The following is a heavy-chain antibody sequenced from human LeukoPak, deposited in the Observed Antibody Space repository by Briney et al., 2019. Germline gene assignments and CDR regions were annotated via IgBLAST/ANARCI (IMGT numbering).Heavy chain of an antibody. J-gene: IGHJ4*02. CDR3: ARASGIAARQVFYFDY. CDR2: INHSGST. CDR1: DGSFSGYY. V-gene: IGHV4-34*01. D-gene: IGHD6-6*01. Sequence: SETLPLTCAVYDGSFSGYYWSWIRQPPGKGLEWIGEINHSGSTNYNPSLKSRVTISVDTSKNQFSLKLSSVTAADTAVYYCARASGIAARQVFYFDYWGQGTLVTVSS.